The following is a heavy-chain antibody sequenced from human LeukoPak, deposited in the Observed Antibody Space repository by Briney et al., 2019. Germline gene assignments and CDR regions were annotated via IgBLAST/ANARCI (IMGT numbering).Heavy chain of an antibody. V-gene: IGHV3-30-3*01. CDR3: ARGIYYDSSGSPHHDAFDI. CDR1: GFTFSSYA. CDR2: ISYDGSNK. Sequence: GGSLRLSCAASGFTFSSYAMHWVRQAPGKGLEWVAVISYDGSNKYYADSVKGRFTISRDNSKNTLYLQMNSLRAEDTAVYYCARGIYYDSSGSPHHDAFDIWGQGTMVTVSS. J-gene: IGHJ3*02. D-gene: IGHD3-22*01.